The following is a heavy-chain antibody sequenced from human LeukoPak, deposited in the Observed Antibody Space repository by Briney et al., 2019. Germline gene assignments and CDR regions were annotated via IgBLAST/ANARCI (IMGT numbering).Heavy chain of an antibody. CDR2: IIPILGIA. V-gene: IGHV1-69*02. D-gene: IGHD2-8*02. CDR1: GGTFSSYT. J-gene: IGHJ4*02. CDR3: AQDFAGGKGVRY. Sequence: GASVKVSCKASGGTFSSYTISWVRQAPGQGLEWMGRIIPILGIANYAQKFQGRVTITADKSTSTAYMELSSLRSEDTAVYYCAQDFAGGKGVRYWGQGTLVTVSS.